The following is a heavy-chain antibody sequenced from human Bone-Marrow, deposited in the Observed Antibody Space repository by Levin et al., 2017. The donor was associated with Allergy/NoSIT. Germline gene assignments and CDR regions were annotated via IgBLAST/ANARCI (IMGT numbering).Heavy chain of an antibody. Sequence: SETLSLTCAVYGGSFSGYYWSWIRQPPGKGLEWIGEINHSGSTNYNPSLKSRVTISVDTSKNQFSLKLSSVTAADTAVYYCARGGNIVGRDYFDYWGQGTLVTVSS. D-gene: IGHD2-21*01. V-gene: IGHV4-34*01. CDR1: GGSFSGYY. CDR2: INHSGST. CDR3: ARGGNIVGRDYFDY. J-gene: IGHJ4*02.